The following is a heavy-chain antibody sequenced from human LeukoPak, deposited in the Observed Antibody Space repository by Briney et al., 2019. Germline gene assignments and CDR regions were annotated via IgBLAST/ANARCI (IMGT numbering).Heavy chain of an antibody. CDR1: GVSISSYY. V-gene: IGHV4-4*07. J-gene: IGHJ3*02. Sequence: SETLSLTCTVCGVSISSYYWSWIRQPAGKGLEWIGRIDTSGSTNYDPSLKSPVTMSVDTSKNQFSLKLSSATAADTAVYYCARDLDPALDIWGQGTMVTVSS. CDR2: IDTSGST. CDR3: ARDLDPALDI.